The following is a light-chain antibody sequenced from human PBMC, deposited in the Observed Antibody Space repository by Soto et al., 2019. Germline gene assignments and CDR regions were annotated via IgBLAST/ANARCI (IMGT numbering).Light chain of an antibody. CDR2: DVS. CDR1: SSDVGGYNY. V-gene: IGLV2-8*01. Sequence: QSALTQSPSASGSPGQSVTISCTGTSSDVGGYNYVSWYQHHPGKAPKLMIYDVSKRPSGVPDRFSGSKSGNTASLTVSGLQAEDEADYYCSAYTGSNNVVVFGGGTKLTVL. CDR3: SAYTGSNNVVV. J-gene: IGLJ2*01.